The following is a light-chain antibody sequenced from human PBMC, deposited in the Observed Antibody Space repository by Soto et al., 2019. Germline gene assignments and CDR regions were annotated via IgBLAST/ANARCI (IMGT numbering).Light chain of an antibody. Sequence: QSVLTQAPSASGTPGQRVTISCSGRSSNIGSNIVNWYQQLPGTAPKLLIYSDNQRPSGVPDRFSGSKSGTSASLAISGLRSEDEADYYCAAWDDSLTSVIFGGGTQLTVL. CDR1: SSNIGSNI. CDR3: AAWDDSLTSVI. V-gene: IGLV1-44*01. J-gene: IGLJ2*01. CDR2: SDN.